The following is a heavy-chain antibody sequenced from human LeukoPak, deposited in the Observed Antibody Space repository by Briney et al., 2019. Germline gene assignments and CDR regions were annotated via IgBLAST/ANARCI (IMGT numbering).Heavy chain of an antibody. CDR1: GFTFSSYW. D-gene: IGHD4-23*01. CDR2: IKQDGSEK. V-gene: IGHV3-7*01. J-gene: IGHJ6*03. CDR3: ARDVPMTTVVIGIYYYYMDV. Sequence: GGSLRLSCAASGFTFSSYWMSWVRQAPGKGLEWVANIKQDGSEKYYVDSVKGRFTISRDNAKNSLYLQVDSLRAEDTAVYYCARDVPMTTVVIGIYYYYMDVWGKGTTVTVSS.